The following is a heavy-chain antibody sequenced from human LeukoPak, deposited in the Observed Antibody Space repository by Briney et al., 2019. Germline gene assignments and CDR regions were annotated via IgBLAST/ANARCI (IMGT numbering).Heavy chain of an antibody. CDR1: GFTFSSYN. V-gene: IGHV3-21*01. CDR2: ITSGSSYI. Sequence: GGSLRLSRAASGFTFSSYNMNWVRQAPGKGLEWVSSITSGSSYIYYADSVKGRFTISRDNAKNSLYLQMNSLRAEDTAVYYCAELGITMIGGVWGKGTTVTISS. CDR3: AELGITMIGGV. D-gene: IGHD3-10*02. J-gene: IGHJ6*04.